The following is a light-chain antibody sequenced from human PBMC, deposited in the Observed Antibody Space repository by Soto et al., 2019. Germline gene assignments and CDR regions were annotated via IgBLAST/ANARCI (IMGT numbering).Light chain of an antibody. Sequence: EIVLTQSPATLSLSPGERATLSCRASQSVTDFLAWYQQKPGQAPRLLIYDASNRATGVPARFSGSGSGTDFTLNISSLEPEDSAVYYCQQRSGWPPLTFGGGTKVAIK. J-gene: IGKJ4*01. CDR3: QQRSGWPPLT. V-gene: IGKV3-11*01. CDR1: QSVTDF. CDR2: DAS.